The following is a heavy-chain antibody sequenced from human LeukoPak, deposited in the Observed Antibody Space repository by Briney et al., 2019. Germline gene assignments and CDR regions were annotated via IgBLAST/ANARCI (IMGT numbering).Heavy chain of an antibody. D-gene: IGHD6-6*01. CDR1: GGSIRSSYYY. Sequence: SETLSLTCTVSGGSIRSSYYYWGWIRQPPGKGLEWIGSIYDSGSTYYNPSLKSRVTISVDTSKNQFSLKLNSVTAADTAVYYCAGKYSSPQYNWFDPWGQGTLVTVSS. CDR2: IYDSGST. CDR3: AGKYSSPQYNWFDP. V-gene: IGHV4-39*01. J-gene: IGHJ5*02.